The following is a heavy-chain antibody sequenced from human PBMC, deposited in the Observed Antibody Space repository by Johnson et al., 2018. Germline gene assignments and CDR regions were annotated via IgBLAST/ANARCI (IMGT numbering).Heavy chain of an antibody. CDR3: SRVAYLVSGSYVTPFGP. D-gene: IGHD3-10*01. CDR2: IRSKLYGGTT. J-gene: IGHJ5*02. Sequence: VQLVQSGGGLAQPGRSLRLSCTASGFTFGDSAMSWFRQAPGKGLEWVGFIRSKLYGGTTEYAASVKGRFTISRDDSTSIAYLEMNSLRTEDPAVFYCSRVAYLVSGSYVTPFGPWGQGTLVTGSS. V-gene: IGHV3-49*03. CDR1: GFTFGDSA.